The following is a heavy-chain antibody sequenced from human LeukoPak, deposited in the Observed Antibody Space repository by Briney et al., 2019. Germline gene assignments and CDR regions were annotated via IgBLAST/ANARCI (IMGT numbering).Heavy chain of an antibody. V-gene: IGHV4-61*02. D-gene: IGHD5-18*01. CDR1: GGSISSGSYY. Sequence: PSETLSLTCTVSGGSISSGSYYWSWIRQPAGKGLEWIGRIYTSGSTNYNPSLKSRVTISVDTSKNQFSLKLSSVTAADTAVYYCARGRVNDLDTAMVTYDAFDIWGQGTMVTVSS. CDR3: ARGRVNDLDTAMVTYDAFDI. CDR2: IYTSGST. J-gene: IGHJ3*02.